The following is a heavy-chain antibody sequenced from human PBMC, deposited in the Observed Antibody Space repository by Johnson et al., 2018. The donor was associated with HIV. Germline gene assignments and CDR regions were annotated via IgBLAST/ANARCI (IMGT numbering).Heavy chain of an antibody. CDR3: AREGRVAPHDAFDI. J-gene: IGHJ3*02. CDR1: GFGFSRYV. CDR2: ISHDGRNQ. D-gene: IGHD2-15*01. Sequence: QVQLVESGGGVVQPGRSLRASCAASGFGFSRYVMHWVRQAPGKGLEWVAVISHDGRNQKYADSVKGRFTISRYNSKKTLFLQMNSLRPEDTALYYCAREGRVAPHDAFDIWGQGTMVTVSS. V-gene: IGHV3-30*14.